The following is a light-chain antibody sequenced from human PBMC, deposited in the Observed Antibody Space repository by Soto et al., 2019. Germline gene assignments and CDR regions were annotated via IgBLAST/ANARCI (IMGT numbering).Light chain of an antibody. CDR3: GADHGGGSNFVYV. V-gene: IGLV9-49*01. CDR2: VGTGGIVG. Sequence: QPVLTQPHSASASLGASVTLTCTLSSGYSNYKVDWYQQRPGKGPRFVMRVGTGGIVGSKGDGIPDRFSVLGSGLNRYLTINSSQEEDESDYYCGADHGGGSNFVYVFGTGTKLTVL. CDR1: SGYSNYK. J-gene: IGLJ1*01.